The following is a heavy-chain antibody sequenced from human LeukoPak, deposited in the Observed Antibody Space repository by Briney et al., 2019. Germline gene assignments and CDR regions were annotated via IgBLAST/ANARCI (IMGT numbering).Heavy chain of an antibody. V-gene: IGHV4-34*01. CDR3: ASSLGYCSGGSCLGY. CDR1: GGSFSGYY. J-gene: IGHJ4*02. D-gene: IGHD2-15*01. CDR2: INHSGST. Sequence: PSETLFLTCAVYGGSFSGYYWSWIRQPPGKGLEWIGEINHSGSTNYNPSLKSRVTISVDTSKNQFPLKLSSVTAADTAVYYCASSLGYCSGGSCLGYWGQGTLVTVSS.